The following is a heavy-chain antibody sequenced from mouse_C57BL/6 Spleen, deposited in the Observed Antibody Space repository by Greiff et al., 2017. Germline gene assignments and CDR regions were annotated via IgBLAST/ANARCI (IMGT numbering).Heavy chain of an antibody. Sequence: QVQLQQPGAELVRPGSSVKLSCKASGYTFTSYWMHWVKQRPIQGLEWIGNIDPSDSETHYNQKFKDKATLTVDKSSSTAYMQLSSLTSEDSAFYYCARYSVVAYYFDYWGQGTTLTVSS. D-gene: IGHD1-1*01. V-gene: IGHV1-52*01. CDR3: ARYSVVAYYFDY. CDR1: GYTFTSYW. CDR2: IDPSDSET. J-gene: IGHJ2*01.